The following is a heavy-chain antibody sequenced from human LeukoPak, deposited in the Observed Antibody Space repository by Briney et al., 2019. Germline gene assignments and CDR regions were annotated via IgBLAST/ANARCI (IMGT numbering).Heavy chain of an antibody. CDR1: GFTFSYHG. CDR3: ARDHGSGSPPYGMDV. CDR2: IWYDGSNK. V-gene: IGHV3-33*01. D-gene: IGHD6-19*01. Sequence: PGRSLRLSCGASGFTFSYHGMQGVRQAPGKGREWVADIWYDGSNKYYADSVKGLFTISRDNSKSTLYLQMNSVRSEDTAVHYCARDHGSGSPPYGMDVWGQGTTVTVSS. J-gene: IGHJ6*02.